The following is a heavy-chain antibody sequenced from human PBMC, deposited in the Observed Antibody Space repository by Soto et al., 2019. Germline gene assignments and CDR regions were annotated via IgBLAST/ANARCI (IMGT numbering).Heavy chain of an antibody. V-gene: IGHV3-23*01. CDR3: AKMVRGVTDDYYYYGMDV. D-gene: IGHD3-10*01. CDR1: GFTFSSYA. J-gene: IGHJ6*02. CDR2: ISGSGGST. Sequence: PGGSLRLSCAASGFTFSSYAMSWVRQAPGKGLEWVSAISGSGGSTYYADSVKGRFTISRDNSKNTLYLQMNSLRAEDTAVYYCAKMVRGVTDDYYYYGMDVWGQGTTVTVSS.